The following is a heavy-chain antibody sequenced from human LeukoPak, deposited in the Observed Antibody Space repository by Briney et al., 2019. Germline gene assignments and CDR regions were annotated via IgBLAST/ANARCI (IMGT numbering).Heavy chain of an antibody. Sequence: GASLRLCCAASGFTFSSYAMSWVRQATGKGLEWVSSISGSGGSTYYADSVKGRFTISRDNSKNTLYLQMNSLRAEDTAVYYCAKDLKYQLLSRWFDPWGQGTLVTVSS. CDR3: AKDLKYQLLSRWFDP. CDR2: ISGSGGST. V-gene: IGHV3-23*01. J-gene: IGHJ5*02. D-gene: IGHD2-2*01. CDR1: GFTFSSYA.